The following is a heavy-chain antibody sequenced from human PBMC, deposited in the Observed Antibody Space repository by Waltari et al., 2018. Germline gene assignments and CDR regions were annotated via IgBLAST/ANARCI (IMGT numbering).Heavy chain of an antibody. J-gene: IGHJ5*02. Sequence: EVQLLESGGGLVQPGGSLRLSCVGSGFTLSTSAMSWVRQVPGKGLEWVSASGFPDARTYYSDAVKGRFTVSRDNSKNTLFLQMNSLRAEDTAIYYCVKEVWQQLGKMVGWFDPWGQGTLVTVSS. V-gene: IGHV3-23*01. CDR1: GFTLSTSA. CDR2: SGFPDART. D-gene: IGHD6-13*01. CDR3: VKEVWQQLGKMVGWFDP.